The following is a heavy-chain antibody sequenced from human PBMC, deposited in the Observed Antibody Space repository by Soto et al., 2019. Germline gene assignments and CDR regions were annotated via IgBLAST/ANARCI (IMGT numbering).Heavy chain of an antibody. CDR2: IYSGGST. Sequence: EVQLVESGGGLVQPGGSLTLSCAASGFTVSSNYMTWVRQAPGKGLEWVSLIYSGGSTYYADSVKGRFTISRDNSKNTLYLQMNRLRAEDTDVYYCAGTSSLYYWGQGPLVTVSS. CDR3: AGTSSLYY. J-gene: IGHJ4*02. D-gene: IGHD3-10*01. CDR1: GFTVSSNY. V-gene: IGHV3-66*01.